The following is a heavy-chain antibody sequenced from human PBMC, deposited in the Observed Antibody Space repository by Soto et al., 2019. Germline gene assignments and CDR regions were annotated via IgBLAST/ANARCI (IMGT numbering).Heavy chain of an antibody. Sequence: ASVKVSCKASGYTFTGYYMHWVRQAPGQGLEWMGWINPNSGGTNYAQKFQGWVTMTRDTSISTAYMELSRLRSDDTAVYYCARDLWPQIAVAGPVQGYYYGMDVWGQGTTVTVSS. V-gene: IGHV1-2*04. D-gene: IGHD6-19*01. CDR1: GYTFTGYY. CDR2: INPNSGGT. J-gene: IGHJ6*02. CDR3: ARDLWPQIAVAGPVQGYYYGMDV.